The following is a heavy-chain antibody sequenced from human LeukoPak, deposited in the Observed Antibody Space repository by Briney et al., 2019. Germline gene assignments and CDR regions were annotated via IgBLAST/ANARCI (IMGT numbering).Heavy chain of an antibody. CDR1: GFTVSSNY. J-gene: IGHJ4*02. CDR2: IYSGGST. Sequence: GGSLRLSCAASGFTVSSNYMGWVRQAPGKGLEWVSVIYSGGSTYYADSVKGRFTISRDNSKNTLYLQMNSLRAEDTAVYYCATNVMITFGGVISSYWGQGTLVTVSS. V-gene: IGHV3-66*01. CDR3: ATNVMITFGGVISSY. D-gene: IGHD3-16*01.